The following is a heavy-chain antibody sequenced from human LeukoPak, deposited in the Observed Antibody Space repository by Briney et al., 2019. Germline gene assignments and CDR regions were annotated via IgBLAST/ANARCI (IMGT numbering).Heavy chain of an antibody. CDR2: ISSSGSTL. J-gene: IGHJ4*02. D-gene: IGHD4-23*01. CDR1: GLTFSSYE. CDR3: ARGLRWRGDY. V-gene: IGHV3-48*03. Sequence: GGSLRLSCAASGLTFSSYEMNWVRQAPGKGLEGVAYISSSGSTLYYADSVKARFTISRDNNKNSLYLQMNSLTDEDTAVYYCARGLRWRGDYWGQGTLVTVSS.